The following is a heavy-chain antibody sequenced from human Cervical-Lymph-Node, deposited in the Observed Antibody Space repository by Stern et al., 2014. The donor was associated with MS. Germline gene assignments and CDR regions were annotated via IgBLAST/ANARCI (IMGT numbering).Heavy chain of an antibody. D-gene: IGHD3-22*01. V-gene: IGHV1-69*01. CDR3: ARDRYYDSSGTFDY. Sequence: VQLVESGPEVKKPGSSVKVSCKASGGTFSSYAISWGRQAPGQGLEWMGGIIPIFGTANYAQKFQGRVTITADESTSTAYMELSSLRSEDTAVYYCARDRYYDSSGTFDYWGQGTLVTVSS. CDR1: GGTFSSYA. J-gene: IGHJ4*02. CDR2: IIPIFGTA.